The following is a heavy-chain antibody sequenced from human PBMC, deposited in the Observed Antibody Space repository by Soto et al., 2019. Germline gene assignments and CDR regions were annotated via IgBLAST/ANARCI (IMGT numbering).Heavy chain of an antibody. V-gene: IGHV1-2*02. CDR2: INPNSGGT. Sequence: ASVKVSCKASGYTFTGCYMHWVRQAPGQGLEWMGWINPNSGGTNYAQKFQGRVTMTRDTSISTAYMELSRLRSDDTAVYYCARGGSNSGPATSWFDPWGQGTLVTVSS. CDR3: ARGGSNSGPATSWFDP. J-gene: IGHJ5*02. D-gene: IGHD3-16*01. CDR1: GYTFTGCY.